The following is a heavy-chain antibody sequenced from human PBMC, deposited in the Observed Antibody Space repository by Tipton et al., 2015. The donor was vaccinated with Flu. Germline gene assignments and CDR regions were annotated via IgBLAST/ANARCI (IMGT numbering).Heavy chain of an antibody. J-gene: IGHJ3*02. V-gene: IGHV4-34*01. D-gene: IGHD2-2*01. CDR3: ARDRKYQLPPFGHAFDI. Sequence: LRLSCTVYGGSFSGYYWSWIRQPPGKGLEWIGEINHSGSTNYNPSLKSRVTISVDTSKNQFSLKLSSVTAADTAVYYCARDRKYQLPPFGHAFDIWCQGTMVTVSS. CDR1: GGSFSGYY. CDR2: INHSGST.